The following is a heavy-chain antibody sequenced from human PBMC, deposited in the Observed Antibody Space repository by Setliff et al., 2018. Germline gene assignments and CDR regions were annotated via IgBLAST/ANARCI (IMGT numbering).Heavy chain of an antibody. CDR2: IIPIFGTA. J-gene: IGHJ6*02. D-gene: IGHD3-22*01. Sequence: SVKVSCKASGGTFSSYAISWVRQAPGQGLEWMGGIIPIFGTANYAQKFQGRVTITADESTSTAYMELSSLRSEDTAVYYCARDRLVVITYYYYYYGMDVWGQGTTVTVSS. CDR3: ARDRLVVITYYYYYYGMDV. CDR1: GGTFSSYA. V-gene: IGHV1-69*13.